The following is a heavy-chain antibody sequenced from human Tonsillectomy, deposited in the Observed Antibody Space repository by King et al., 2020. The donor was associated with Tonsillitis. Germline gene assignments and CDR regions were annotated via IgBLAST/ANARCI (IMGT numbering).Heavy chain of an antibody. Sequence: VQLVESGTEVEKPGASVRVSCKASGYTFTTSYMHWVRQAPGQGLEWMGMIDVSGGSPTYPQKFQGRVTLTRDTAASTVYMELSSLRSEDTAVYYCTRGDLYSSSFDYWGQGTLVTVSS. CDR2: IDVSGGSP. CDR3: TRGDLYSSSFDY. CDR1: GYTFTTSY. J-gene: IGHJ4*02. V-gene: IGHV1-46*03. D-gene: IGHD6-6*01.